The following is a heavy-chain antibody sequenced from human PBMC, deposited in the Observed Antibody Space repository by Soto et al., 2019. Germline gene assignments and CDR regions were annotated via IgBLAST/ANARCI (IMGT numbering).Heavy chain of an antibody. Sequence: VASVKVSCKASGGTFGNFIMNWVRQTPGQGLEWMGGIVPMLGTPTYAEKFKGRVRISATGSTSATYMELTSLRSEDTAIYYCARNGTYSSSLSHHSGMDVWGQGTTVTVSS. CDR1: GGTFGNFI. V-gene: IGHV1-69*13. J-gene: IGHJ6*02. CDR2: IVPMLGTP. D-gene: IGHD1-26*01. CDR3: ARNGTYSSSLSHHSGMDV.